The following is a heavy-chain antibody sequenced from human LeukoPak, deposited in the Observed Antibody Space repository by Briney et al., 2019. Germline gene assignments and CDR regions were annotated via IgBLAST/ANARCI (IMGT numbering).Heavy chain of an antibody. D-gene: IGHD3-10*01. CDR3: AGLRGFDY. CDR2: IKQDGREK. J-gene: IGHJ4*02. Sequence: PGGSLRLSCAASGFTFSNYWMSWVRQAPGKGLEWVANIKQDGREKYYLDSVKGRFTISRDNAKNSLYLQMNNLRAEDTAVYYCAGLRGFDYWGQGTLVIVSS. V-gene: IGHV3-7*01. CDR1: GFTFSNYW.